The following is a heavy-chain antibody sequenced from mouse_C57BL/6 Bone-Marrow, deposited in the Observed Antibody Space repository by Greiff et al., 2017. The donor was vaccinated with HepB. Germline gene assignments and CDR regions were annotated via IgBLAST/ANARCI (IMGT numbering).Heavy chain of an antibody. CDR1: GFTFSSYG. V-gene: IGHV5-6*01. D-gene: IGHD1-3*01. Sequence: EVQLVESGGALVKPGGSLKLSCAASGFTFSSYGMSWVRQTPDKRLEWVATISSGGSYTYYPDSVKGRFTISRDNAKNTLYLQMSSLKSEDTAMYYCARHSSGKRGFAYWGQGTLVTVSA. J-gene: IGHJ3*01. CDR3: ARHSSGKRGFAY. CDR2: ISSGGSYT.